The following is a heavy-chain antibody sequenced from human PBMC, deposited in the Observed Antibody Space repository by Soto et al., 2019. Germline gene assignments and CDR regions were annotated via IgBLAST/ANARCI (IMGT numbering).Heavy chain of an antibody. V-gene: IGHV3-23*01. CDR3: AKRSPVSTYYFDY. CDR2: ISGGGGTT. CDR1: GFSFSSYG. Sequence: EVQLLESGGDLVQPGGSLRLSCAASGFSFSSYGMSWVRQAPGKGLEWVSSISGGGGTTYYADSVKGRFTISRDNSKNTLYLPMNSLKVEDTAVYYCAKRSPVSTYYFDYWGQGTLVTVSS. J-gene: IGHJ4*02.